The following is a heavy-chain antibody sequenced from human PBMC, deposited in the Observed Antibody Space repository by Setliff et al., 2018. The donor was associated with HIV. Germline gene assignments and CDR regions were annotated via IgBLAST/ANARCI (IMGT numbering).Heavy chain of an antibody. J-gene: IGHJ2*01. Sequence: PSETLSLTCTVSGGSINSGTYYWSWIRQPAGKGLEWTGRVYNSGSANYNPSLTSRVTMSVDTSKNQFSLNLNSLTAADTAIYYCARGAEYPNWYFDLWGRGTRVTVSS. CDR2: VYNSGSA. CDR3: ARGAEYPNWYFDL. V-gene: IGHV4-61*02. CDR1: GGSINSGTYY.